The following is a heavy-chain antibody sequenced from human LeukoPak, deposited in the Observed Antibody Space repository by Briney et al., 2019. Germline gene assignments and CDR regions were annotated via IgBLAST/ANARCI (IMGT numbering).Heavy chain of an antibody. J-gene: IGHJ6*03. CDR2: IYYSGST. Sequence: SETLSLTCTVSGGSISSSSYYWGWIRQPPGKVLEWIGSIYYSGSTYYNPSLKSRVTISVDTSKNQFSLKLSSVTAADTAVYYCARVVGVGATYYYYYYMDVWGKGTTVTVSS. V-gene: IGHV4-39*07. CDR1: GGSISSSSYY. CDR3: ARVVGVGATYYYYYYMDV. D-gene: IGHD1-26*01.